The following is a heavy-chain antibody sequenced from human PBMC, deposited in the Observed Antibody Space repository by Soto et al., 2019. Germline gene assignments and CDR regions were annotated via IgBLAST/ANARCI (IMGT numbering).Heavy chain of an antibody. J-gene: IGHJ6*02. V-gene: IGHV1-69*12. Sequence: QVQLVQSGAEVKKPGSSVKVSCKASGGTFSSYAISWVRQAPGQGLEWMGGIIPIFGTVDYAQKFQGRVTITADESTSTAYMELSSLRSEDTAVYYCASHYDSSSYYYYYGMDVWGQGTTVTVSS. CDR2: IIPIFGTV. CDR1: GGTFSSYA. CDR3: ASHYDSSSYYYYYGMDV. D-gene: IGHD3-22*01.